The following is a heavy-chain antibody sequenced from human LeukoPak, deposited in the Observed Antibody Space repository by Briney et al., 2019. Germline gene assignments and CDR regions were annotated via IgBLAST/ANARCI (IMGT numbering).Heavy chain of an antibody. CDR1: GFTFSNYA. CDR3: ARLGDSSP. J-gene: IGHJ5*02. V-gene: IGHV3-30*04. Sequence: GGSLRLSCAASGFTFSNYAMHWVRQAPGKGLEWVAVISYDGSNKYYTDSVKGRFTISRDNSKNTLYLQMNSLRAGDTAVYYCARLGDSSPWGQGTLVTVSS. D-gene: IGHD3-16*01. CDR2: ISYDGSNK.